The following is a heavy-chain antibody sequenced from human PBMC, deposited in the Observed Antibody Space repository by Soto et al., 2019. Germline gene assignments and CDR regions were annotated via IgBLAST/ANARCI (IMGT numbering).Heavy chain of an antibody. Sequence: PSETLSLTCTVSGGSISSYYWSWIRQPPGKGLEWIGYIYYSGSTNYNPSLKSRVTISVDTSKNQFSLELSSVTAADTAVYYCARTPMVRGVIPQGWFDPWGQGTLVTVSS. CDR3: ARTPMVRGVIPQGWFDP. CDR1: GGSISSYY. J-gene: IGHJ5*02. CDR2: IYYSGST. D-gene: IGHD3-10*01. V-gene: IGHV4-59*01.